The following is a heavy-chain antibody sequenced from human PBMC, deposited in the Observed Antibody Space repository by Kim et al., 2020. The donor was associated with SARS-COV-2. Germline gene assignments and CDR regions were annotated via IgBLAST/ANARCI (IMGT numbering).Heavy chain of an antibody. J-gene: IGHJ5*02. CDR3: SRGLGTSNVLSWRWFAP. Sequence: ASVKVSCKASGYTFTKNDINWVRQAPGQGLEWMGWMNPKSGNSVFAQKFQGRVTVTTNISVSTAYMELGSLRSDDTAIYFCSRGLGTSNVLSWRWFAPWGQGSLVTLSS. V-gene: IGHV1-8*01. D-gene: IGHD2-2*01. CDR2: MNPKSGNS. CDR1: GYTFTKND.